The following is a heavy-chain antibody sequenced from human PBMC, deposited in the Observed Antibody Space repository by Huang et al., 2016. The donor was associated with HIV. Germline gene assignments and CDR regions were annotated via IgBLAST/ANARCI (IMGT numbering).Heavy chain of an antibody. V-gene: IGHV3-74*03. D-gene: IGHD2-8*02. CDR3: ARHRSSGGVEEAFDI. CDR1: GFTFSSYW. J-gene: IGHJ3*02. CDR2: FNNDGSIT. Sequence: EVQLVESGGGLVQPGGSLRLSCAASGFTFSSYWMHWLRQAPGKGLVWLSRFNNDGSITTYADSVKGRITISRDNARNTMYLQMTTLSAGDTAFYYCARHRSSGGVEEAFDIWGPGTLVTVAS.